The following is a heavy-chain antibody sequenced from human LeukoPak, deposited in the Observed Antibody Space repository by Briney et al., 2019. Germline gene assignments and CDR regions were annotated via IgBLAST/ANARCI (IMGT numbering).Heavy chain of an antibody. CDR3: AKDLEDSSGYYLQNWFDP. J-gene: IGHJ5*02. CDR2: ISYDGSNK. Sequence: GGSLRLSCAASGFTFSSYAMHWVRQAPGKGLEWVAVISYDGSNKYYADSVKGRFTISRDNSKNTLYLQMNSLRAEDTAVYYCAKDLEDSSGYYLQNWFDPWGQGTLVTVSS. CDR1: GFTFSSYA. D-gene: IGHD3-22*01. V-gene: IGHV3-30*04.